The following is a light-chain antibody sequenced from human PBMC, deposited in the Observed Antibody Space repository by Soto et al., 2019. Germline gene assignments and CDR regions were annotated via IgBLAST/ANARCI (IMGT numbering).Light chain of an antibody. CDR3: LSYTSANTRV. V-gene: IGLV2-14*01. CDR1: SSDVGGYKF. J-gene: IGLJ3*02. Sequence: QSALTQPASVSASPGQSITISCTGTSSDVGGYKFVSWYQHHPGKAPKLMIYEVNNRPSGVSNRFSGSKSGNTASLTSSGLQPEDAADYYCLSYTSANTRVFGGGTKLTVL. CDR2: EVN.